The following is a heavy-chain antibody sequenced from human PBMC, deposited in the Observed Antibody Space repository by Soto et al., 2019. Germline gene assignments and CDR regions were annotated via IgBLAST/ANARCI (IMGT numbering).Heavy chain of an antibody. CDR2: INHSGRT. V-gene: IGHV4-34*01. CDR1: GGSFSNYY. J-gene: IGHJ4*02. CDR3: ARGSSGGRGLDY. Sequence: QVQLQQWGAGLLKPSETPSLTCAVYGGSFSNYYWSWIRQAPGKGLEWIGEINHSGRTNYNPSLKSRVTITVDTAKNQFSLTLSSVTAADTAVYYCARGSSGGRGLDYWGQGTLVTVSS. D-gene: IGHD6-19*01.